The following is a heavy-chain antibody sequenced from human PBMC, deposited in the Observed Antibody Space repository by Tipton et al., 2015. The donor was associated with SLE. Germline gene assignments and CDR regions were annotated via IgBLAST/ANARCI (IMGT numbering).Heavy chain of an antibody. CDR1: GGSISSYY. D-gene: IGHD6-13*01. CDR3: AKTYSSSWYWFDP. V-gene: IGHV4-59*07. J-gene: IGHJ5*02. Sequence: TLSLTCTVSGGSISSYYWSWIRQPPGKGLEWIGYIYYSGSTNYNPSLKSRVTISVDTSKNQFSLTLSSVTAADTAVYYCAKTYSSSWYWFDPWGQGTLVTVSS. CDR2: IYYSGST.